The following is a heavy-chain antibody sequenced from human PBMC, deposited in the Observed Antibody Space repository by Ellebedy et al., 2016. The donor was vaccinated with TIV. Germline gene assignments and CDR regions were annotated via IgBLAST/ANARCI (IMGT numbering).Heavy chain of an antibody. Sequence: MPSETLSLTCTVSGGSISNNNYYWGWIRQPPGEGLEWLGSIYHTGGTYHNPSLKSRVTISVDTSKNQFSLKLSSVTAADTAVYYCVAIPLGPEGSFDIWGQGTMVTVSS. CDR3: VAIPLGPEGSFDI. CDR2: IYHTGGT. D-gene: IGHD7-27*01. J-gene: IGHJ3*02. V-gene: IGHV4-39*07. CDR1: GGSISNNNYY.